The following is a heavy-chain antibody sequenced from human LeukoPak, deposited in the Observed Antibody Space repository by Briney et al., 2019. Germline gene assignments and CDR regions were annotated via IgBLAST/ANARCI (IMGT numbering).Heavy chain of an antibody. D-gene: IGHD1-1*01. V-gene: IGHV4-34*01. Sequence: SETLSLTCAVYGGSFTDYYWTWIRQPPGKGLEWIGEINHSGSTNYSPSLNSRVTISVDTSKNQFSLKMTSVTAADTAIYYCTRSRVGTTSGHYYYMDVWGKGTTVIDSS. J-gene: IGHJ6*03. CDR2: INHSGST. CDR1: GGSFTDYY. CDR3: TRSRVGTTSGHYYYMDV.